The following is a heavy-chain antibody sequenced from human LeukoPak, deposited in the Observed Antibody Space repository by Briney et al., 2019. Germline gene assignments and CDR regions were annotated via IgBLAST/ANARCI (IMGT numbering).Heavy chain of an antibody. V-gene: IGHV4-34*01. CDR2: INHSGST. Sequence: SETLSLTCAVYGGSFSGYYWSWIRQPPGKGLEWIGEINHSGSTNYNLSLKSRVTISVDTSKNQFSLKLSSVTAADTAVYYCARGPSGSYSPYYYYGMDVWGQGTTVTFSS. CDR3: ARGPSGSYSPYYYYGMDV. J-gene: IGHJ6*02. CDR1: GGSFSGYY. D-gene: IGHD1-26*01.